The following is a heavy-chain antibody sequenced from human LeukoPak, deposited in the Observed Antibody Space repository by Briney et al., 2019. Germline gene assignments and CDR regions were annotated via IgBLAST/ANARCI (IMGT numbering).Heavy chain of an antibody. CDR1: GFRFSSYE. Sequence: GXXLRLSCAASGFRFSSYEMNWVRQAPGKGLEWVSYISSSGSTIYYADSVKGRFIISRDNAKNSLYLQMNSLRVEDTAVYYCARDISPLDYWGQGTLVTVSS. CDR3: ARDISPLDY. V-gene: IGHV3-48*03. J-gene: IGHJ4*02. CDR2: ISSSGSTI.